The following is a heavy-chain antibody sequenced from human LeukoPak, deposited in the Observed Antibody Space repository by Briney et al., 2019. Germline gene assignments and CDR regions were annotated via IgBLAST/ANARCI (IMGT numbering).Heavy chain of an antibody. Sequence: GGSVRLSCAASGFSFSYAWMSWVRQAPGRGLEWVGRVKSKADGGTMDYAASVKGRFTISRDDSKNTLYLQMNSLKTEDTAVYYCVTDERGAAFDYWGQGTLVTVSS. J-gene: IGHJ4*02. CDR3: VTDERGAAFDY. CDR1: GFSFSYAW. D-gene: IGHD1-26*01. CDR2: VKSKADGGTM. V-gene: IGHV3-15*01.